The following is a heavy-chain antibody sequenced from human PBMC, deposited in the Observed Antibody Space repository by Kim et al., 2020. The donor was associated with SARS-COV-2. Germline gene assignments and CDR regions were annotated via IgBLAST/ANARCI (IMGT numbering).Heavy chain of an antibody. CDR2: IIPILGIA. Sequence: SVKVSCKTSGGTFSTYAISWVRQAPGQGLEWMGKIIPILGIADYAQKFQGRVTITADKSTSTAYMELSSLRSEDTAVYYCARDGGWEQSTYGAFDIWGQGTMVTVSS. CDR1: GGTFSTYA. V-gene: IGHV1-69*04. J-gene: IGHJ3*02. D-gene: IGHD1-26*01. CDR3: ARDGGWEQSTYGAFDI.